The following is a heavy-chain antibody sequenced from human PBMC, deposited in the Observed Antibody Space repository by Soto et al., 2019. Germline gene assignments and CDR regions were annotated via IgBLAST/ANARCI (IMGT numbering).Heavy chain of an antibody. V-gene: IGHV3-15*07. D-gene: IGHD2-21*01. J-gene: IGHJ6*02. Sequence: EVQLVESGGDFVKPGGSVRLSCAASGLTFSNAWLNWVRQAPGKGLEWVGRIKSRTEGGTADYAAPVKGRFTVSRDDSKNSVYLQMNSLKTEDTAVYYCARHIPYHGKDVWGQGTTVTVSS. CDR1: GLTFSNAW. CDR3: ARHIPYHGKDV. CDR2: IKSRTEGGTA.